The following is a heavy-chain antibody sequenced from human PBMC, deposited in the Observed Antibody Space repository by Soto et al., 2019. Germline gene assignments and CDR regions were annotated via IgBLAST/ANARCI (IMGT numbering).Heavy chain of an antibody. CDR3: ARDLGAFNYGSAYFDY. CDR1: GFTFSTYG. D-gene: IGHD3-10*01. Sequence: PGGSLRLSCAPSGFTFSTYGMHWVRQAPGKGLEWVAVIWYDGSNQYYADSVKGRFTISRDNSKNMLYLQMNRLRAEDTAVYYCARDLGAFNYGSAYFDYWGQGTPVTVSS. V-gene: IGHV3-33*01. CDR2: IWYDGSNQ. J-gene: IGHJ4*02.